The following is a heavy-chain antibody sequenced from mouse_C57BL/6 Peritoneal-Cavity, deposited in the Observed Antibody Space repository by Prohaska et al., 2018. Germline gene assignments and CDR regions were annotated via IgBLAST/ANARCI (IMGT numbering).Heavy chain of an antibody. CDR3: ATLVFAY. Sequence: QVQLQQPGAELVKPGASVKLSCKASGYTFTSYWMQWVKQRPGQGLEWIGEIDPSDGYANYNQKFKGKATLTVDIFSSTAYMQLSSLTSEDSAVYYCATLVFAYWGQGTLVTVSA. V-gene: IGHV1-50*01. CDR2: IDPSDGYA. J-gene: IGHJ3*01. CDR1: GYTFTSYW. D-gene: IGHD6-1*01.